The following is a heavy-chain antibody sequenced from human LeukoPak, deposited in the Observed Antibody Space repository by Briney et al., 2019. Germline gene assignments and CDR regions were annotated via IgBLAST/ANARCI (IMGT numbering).Heavy chain of an antibody. D-gene: IGHD5-18*01. Sequence: GGSLRLSCAASGFTFSSYAMHWVRQAPGKGLEYVSAISSNGGSTYYANSVKGRFTISRDNSKNTLYLQMGSLRAEDMAVYYCAGEGLAVDTAMADKYYFDYWGQGTLVTVSS. CDR1: GFTFSSYA. CDR2: ISSNGGST. V-gene: IGHV3-64*01. J-gene: IGHJ4*02. CDR3: AGEGLAVDTAMADKYYFDY.